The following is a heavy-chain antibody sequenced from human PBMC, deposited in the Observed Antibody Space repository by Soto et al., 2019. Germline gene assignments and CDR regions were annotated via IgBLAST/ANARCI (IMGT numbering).Heavy chain of an antibody. D-gene: IGHD3-16*01. CDR2: GSGTGSP. V-gene: IGHV4-4*07. Sequence: QVQLQESGPGVVKPSETLSLTCTVSGASMTNYHCYWVRQPAGGGLGHIGRGSGTGSPDYNPSLKRRITVSFDWPETQFSRLLPSVPAAATAVYYCARSYLHHTWGSTPAAFDPWGQGTLVIVS. CDR3: ARSYLHHTWGSTPAAFDP. CDR1: GASMTNYH. J-gene: IGHJ5*02.